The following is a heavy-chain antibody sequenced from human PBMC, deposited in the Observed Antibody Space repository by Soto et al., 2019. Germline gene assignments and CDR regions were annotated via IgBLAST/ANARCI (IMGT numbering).Heavy chain of an antibody. D-gene: IGHD3-10*01. V-gene: IGHV4-34*01. CDR1: GGSFSGYY. J-gene: IGHJ4*02. Sequence: SETLSLTCAVYGGSFSGYYWTWIRQPPGTGLEWIGEINHSGSTNYNPSLKSRVTISVDTSKNQFSLKLTSVTAADTAVYYCATDGRYGSGSYYPYYWGQGTLVTVSS. CDR3: ATDGRYGSGSYYPYY. CDR2: INHSGST.